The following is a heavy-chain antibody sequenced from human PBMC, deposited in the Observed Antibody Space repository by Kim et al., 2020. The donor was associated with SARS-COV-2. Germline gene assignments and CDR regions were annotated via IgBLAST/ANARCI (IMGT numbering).Heavy chain of an antibody. CDR2: ISYDGSNK. Sequence: GGSLRLSCAASGFTFSSYAMHWVRQAPGKGLEWVAFISYDGSNKYNADSVKGRFAISRDNSKNTLYLQMNSLRPEDTAVYYCASTGFGRGVVYYFDYWGQGTLVTVSS. J-gene: IGHJ4*02. V-gene: IGHV3-30*09. CDR3: ASTGFGRGVVYYFDY. CDR1: GFTFSSYA. D-gene: IGHD3-10*01.